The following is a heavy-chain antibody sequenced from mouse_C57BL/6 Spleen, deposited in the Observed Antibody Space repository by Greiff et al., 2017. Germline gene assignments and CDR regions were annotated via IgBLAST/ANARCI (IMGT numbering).Heavy chain of an antibody. CDR3: ARHEDYDSRRGSFAY. CDR2: FYPGSGSI. J-gene: IGHJ3*01. D-gene: IGHD2-4*01. CDR1: GYTFTEYT. V-gene: IGHV1-62-2*01. Sequence: QVQLQQSGAELVKPGASVTLSCKASGYTFTEYTIHWVKQRSGQGLEWIGWFYPGSGSIKYNEKFKDKATLTSDKSSSTVYMELSRLISDDSAVYVCARHEDYDSRRGSFAYWGQGTLVTVSA.